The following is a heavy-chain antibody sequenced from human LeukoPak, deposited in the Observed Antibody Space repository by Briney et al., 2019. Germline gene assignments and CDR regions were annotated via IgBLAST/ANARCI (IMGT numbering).Heavy chain of an antibody. CDR1: GFTFSSYA. V-gene: IGHV3-23*01. D-gene: IGHD6-19*01. Sequence: GGSLRLSCAASGFTFSSYAVSWVRQAPGKGLEWVSAISGSGGSTYYADSAKGRFTISRDNSKNTLYLQMNSLRAEDTAVYYCASRMYSSGWYGYWGQGTLVTVSS. CDR2: ISGSGGST. CDR3: ASRMYSSGWYGY. J-gene: IGHJ4*02.